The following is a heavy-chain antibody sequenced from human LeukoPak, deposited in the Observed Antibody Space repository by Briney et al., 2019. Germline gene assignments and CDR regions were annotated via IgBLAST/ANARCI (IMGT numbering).Heavy chain of an antibody. Sequence: GGSLRLSCVGSGFTFRSHAMSWVRQAPEKGLEFVSGIYENGGTTYYADSVKGRFSISRDNSKNTLYLQMDCLRGEDTAVYYCAKDFRIGYSAHFDYWGQGALVTVSS. CDR2: IYENGGTT. CDR1: GFTFRSHA. D-gene: IGHD2-21*01. V-gene: IGHV3-23*01. CDR3: AKDFRIGYSAHFDY. J-gene: IGHJ4*02.